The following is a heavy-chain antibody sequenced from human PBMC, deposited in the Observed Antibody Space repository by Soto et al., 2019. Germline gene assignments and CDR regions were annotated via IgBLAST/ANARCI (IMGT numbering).Heavy chain of an antibody. CDR3: ATDVVRSTGGDS. CDR1: GGTFTTSS. Sequence: QVQLVQSGAEVKELGSSVKVYCKTSGGTFTTSSFVWVRQGPGQGLEWMGGIIPIFSKTNFAPKFQGRVTFTADESTRTVYMELSSLRSEDTAIYYCATDVVRSTGGDSWGQGTLVTVSS. J-gene: IGHJ4*02. D-gene: IGHD7-27*01. V-gene: IGHV1-69*01. CDR2: IIPIFSKT.